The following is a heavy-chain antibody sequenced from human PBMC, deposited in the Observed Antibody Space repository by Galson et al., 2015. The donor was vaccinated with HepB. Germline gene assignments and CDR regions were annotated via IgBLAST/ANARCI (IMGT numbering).Heavy chain of an antibody. V-gene: IGHV3-74*01. D-gene: IGHD2-2*01. J-gene: IGHJ4*02. CDR2: IKTDGSYT. CDR3: VRSSNFDT. Sequence: SLRLSCAASGFTFSSYWMHWVRQAPGKGLVWVSRIKTDGSYTSYADSEKGRFTISRDNAKNTVYLEMNSLRTEDTSIYYCVRSSNFDTWGQGTLVTVSS. CDR1: GFTFSSYW.